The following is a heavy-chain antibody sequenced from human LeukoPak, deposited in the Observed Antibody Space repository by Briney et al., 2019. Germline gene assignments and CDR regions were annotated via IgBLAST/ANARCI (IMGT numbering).Heavy chain of an antibody. D-gene: IGHD6-19*01. CDR3: ARDPSSGWFAFNY. V-gene: IGHV4-59*01. CDR2: IYYNGNT. J-gene: IGHJ4*02. Sequence: SETLSLTCTVSGGSISSYYWSWIRQPPGKGLEWIGYIYYNGNTNYNPSLKSRVTMSVGTSKNQFSLKLSSVTAADTAVYYCARDPSSGWFAFNYWGQGTLVTVSS. CDR1: GGSISSYY.